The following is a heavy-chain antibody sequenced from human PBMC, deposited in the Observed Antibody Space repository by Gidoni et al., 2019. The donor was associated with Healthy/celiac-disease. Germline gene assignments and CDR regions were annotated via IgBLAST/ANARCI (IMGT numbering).Heavy chain of an antibody. J-gene: IGHJ6*03. D-gene: IGHD2-2*01. CDR2: ISWNSGSI. V-gene: IGHV3-9*01. Sequence: EVQLVESGGGLVQPGRSLRLSCAASGFPFDDYAMHWVRQAPGKGLEWVSGISWNSGSIGYADSVKGRFTISRDNAKNSLYLQMNSLRAEDTALYYCAKDAQDIVVVPAVPYYYYYYMDVWGKGTTVTVSS. CDR1: GFPFDDYA. CDR3: AKDAQDIVVVPAVPYYYYYYMDV.